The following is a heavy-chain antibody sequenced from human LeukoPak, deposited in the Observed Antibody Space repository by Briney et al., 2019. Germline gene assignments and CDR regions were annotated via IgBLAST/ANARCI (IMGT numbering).Heavy chain of an antibody. CDR1: GFSFSSSW. J-gene: IGHJ4*02. V-gene: IGHV3-74*01. D-gene: IGHD2-21*02. Sequence: GGSLRLSCAASGFSFSSSWMHWVRQPPGKGPVWVSRINSDGSNINYADSVKGRFSISRDNAKNTLYLQMNSLRAEDTAVYYCARAYAYCGGDCYPGYFDYWGQGTLVTVSS. CDR2: INSDGSNI. CDR3: ARAYAYCGGDCYPGYFDY.